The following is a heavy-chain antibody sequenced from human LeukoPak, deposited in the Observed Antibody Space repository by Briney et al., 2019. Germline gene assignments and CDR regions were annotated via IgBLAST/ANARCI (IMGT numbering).Heavy chain of an antibody. J-gene: IGHJ6*02. D-gene: IGHD3-9*01. CDR1: GYTYVKYA. Sequence: ASVKVSCKASGYTYVKYALNWVRQAPGQGLEWMGWINTKTGNPTYAQGFTGRFVFSVDASVRTAYLQISSLKAEDTAVYYCARDELWDYDILTGYYMYYYGMDVWGQGTTVTVSS. V-gene: IGHV7-4-1*02. CDR3: ARDELWDYDILTGYYMYYYGMDV. CDR2: INTKTGNP.